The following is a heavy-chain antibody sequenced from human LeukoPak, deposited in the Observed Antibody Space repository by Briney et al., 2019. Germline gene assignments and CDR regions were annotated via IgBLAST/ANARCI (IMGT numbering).Heavy chain of an antibody. CDR2: INTNTGNP. V-gene: IGHV7-4-1*02. D-gene: IGHD3-10*01. J-gene: IGHJ4*02. Sequence: ASVKVSCKASGYTFTSYAMNWVRQAPGQGLEWMGWINTNTGNPTYAQGFTGRFVFSLDTSVSTAYLQISSLKAEDTAVYYCARDSDKWFGESVDYFDYWGQGTLVTVSS. CDR3: ARDSDKWFGESVDYFDY. CDR1: GYTFTSYA.